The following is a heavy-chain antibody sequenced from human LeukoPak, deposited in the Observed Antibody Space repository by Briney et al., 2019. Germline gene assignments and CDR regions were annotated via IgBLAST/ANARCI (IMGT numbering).Heavy chain of an antibody. CDR2: FDPEDGET. CDR3: ATHYDSSGYPFDY. Sequence: VSVKVSCKVSGYTLTELSMHWVRQAPGKGLEWMGGFDPEDGETIYAQKFQGRVTMTEDTSTDTAYMELSSLRSEDTAVYYCATHYDSSGYPFDYWGQGTLVTVSS. CDR1: GYTLTELS. V-gene: IGHV1-24*01. J-gene: IGHJ4*02. D-gene: IGHD3-22*01.